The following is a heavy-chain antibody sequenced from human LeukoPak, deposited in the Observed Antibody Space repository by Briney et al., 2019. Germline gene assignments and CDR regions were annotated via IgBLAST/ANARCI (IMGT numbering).Heavy chain of an antibody. V-gene: IGHV1-69*04. CDR3: ARDTPSPPSTCHWGSGYFDY. D-gene: IGHD7-27*01. CDR2: IIPILGIA. J-gene: IGHJ4*02. Sequence: GASVKVSCKASGGTFSSYTISWVRQAPGQGLEWMGRIIPILGIANYAQKFQGRVTITADKSTSTAYMELSSLRSEDTAVYYCARDTPSPPSTCHWGSGYFDYWGQGTLVTVSS. CDR1: GGTFSSYT.